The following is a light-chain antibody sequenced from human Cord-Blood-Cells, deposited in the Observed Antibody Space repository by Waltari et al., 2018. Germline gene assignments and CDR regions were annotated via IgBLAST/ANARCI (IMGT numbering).Light chain of an antibody. CDR2: EGS. CDR1: SSDVGSYNL. V-gene: IGLV2-23*01. CDR3: CSYAGSSIWV. J-gene: IGLJ3*02. Sequence: QSALTQPASVSGSPGQSITISCTGTSSDVGSYNLVSWDQQHPGKAPKLMIYEGSKRPSGVSNRFSGSKAGNTASLTISGLQAEVEADYYCCSYAGSSIWVFGGGTKLTVL.